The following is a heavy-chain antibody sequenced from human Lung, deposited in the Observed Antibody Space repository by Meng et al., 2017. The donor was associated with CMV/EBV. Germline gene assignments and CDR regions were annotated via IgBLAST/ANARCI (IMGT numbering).Heavy chain of an antibody. Sequence: SETLSLXCAVSGGSISSSNWWSWVRQPPGKGLEWIGEIYHSGSTNYNPSLKSRVTISVDKSKNQFSLKLSSVTAADTAVYYCARDNWSGYYTEVDYYYYGMDVWGQGTTVTVSS. D-gene: IGHD3-3*01. CDR3: ARDNWSGYYTEVDYYYYGMDV. V-gene: IGHV4-4*02. CDR2: IYHSGST. J-gene: IGHJ6*02. CDR1: GGSISSSNW.